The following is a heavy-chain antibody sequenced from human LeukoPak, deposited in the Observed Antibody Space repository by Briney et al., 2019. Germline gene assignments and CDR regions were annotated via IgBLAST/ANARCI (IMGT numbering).Heavy chain of an antibody. D-gene: IGHD5-18*01. CDR1: GFTFSSYA. Sequence: GGSLRLSCSASGFTFSSYAMHWVRQAPGKGLEYVSAISSNGGSTYYADSVKGRFTISRDNSKNTLYLQMSSLRAEDTAVYYCVKDQYSYGWNYYYYYGMDVWGQGTTVTVSS. J-gene: IGHJ6*02. CDR3: VKDQYSYGWNYYYYYGMDV. V-gene: IGHV3-64D*09. CDR2: ISSNGGST.